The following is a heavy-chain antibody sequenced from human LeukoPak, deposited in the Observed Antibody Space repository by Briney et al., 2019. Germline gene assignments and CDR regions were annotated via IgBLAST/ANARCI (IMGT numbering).Heavy chain of an antibody. Sequence: SETLSLTCTVSGGSINGYYWSWIRQPPEKGLEWIGYIYYRGSTNYNPSLKSRVTISVDSSKNQFSLKLSSVTAADTAVYHCARADYDTSAYYYTFDYWGQGTLVTVSS. CDR2: IYYRGST. D-gene: IGHD3-22*01. CDR3: ARADYDTSAYYYTFDY. V-gene: IGHV4-59*01. J-gene: IGHJ4*02. CDR1: GGSINGYY.